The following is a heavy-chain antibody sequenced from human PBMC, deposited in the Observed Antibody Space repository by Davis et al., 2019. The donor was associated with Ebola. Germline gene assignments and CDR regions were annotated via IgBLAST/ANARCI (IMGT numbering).Heavy chain of an antibody. D-gene: IGHD2-8*01. Sequence: PGGSLRLSCAASGFTLMNHGVSWVRQAPGKGLEWVSHISTGGGPTYGDSVRGRFTISRDISNNTLYLQMNSLRVEDTAVFYCAEGGTNNFLGANWGQGTLVTVSS. CDR3: AEGGTNNFLGAN. V-gene: IGHV3-23*01. J-gene: IGHJ4*02. CDR1: GFTLMNHG. CDR2: ISTGGGPT.